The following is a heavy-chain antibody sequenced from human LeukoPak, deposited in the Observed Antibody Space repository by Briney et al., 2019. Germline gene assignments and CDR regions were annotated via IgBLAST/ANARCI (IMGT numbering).Heavy chain of an antibody. D-gene: IGHD5-24*01. CDR3: VSLEMATRYYFDY. V-gene: IGHV4-39*01. J-gene: IGHJ4*02. CDR1: GGSISSSSYY. CDR2: IYYSGST. Sequence: SETLSLTCTVSGGSISSSSYYWGWIRQPPGKGLEWIGGIYYSGSTYYNPSLKSRVTISVDTSKNQFSLKLSSVTAADTAVYYCVSLEMATRYYFDYWGQGTLVTVSP.